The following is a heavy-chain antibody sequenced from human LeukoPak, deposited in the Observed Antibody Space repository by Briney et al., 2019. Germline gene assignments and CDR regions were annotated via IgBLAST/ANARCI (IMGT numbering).Heavy chain of an antibody. Sequence: ASVKVPCKASGYIFTSYFMHWVRQAPGQGLEWMAIMNPSGGSTTFAQEFQGRVTMTRDTSTSTVYMELSSLRSEDTAVYYCARRSGSAAIDYWGQGTLVTVSS. CDR2: MNPSGGST. V-gene: IGHV1-46*01. CDR1: GYIFTSYF. CDR3: ARRSGSAAIDY. J-gene: IGHJ4*02. D-gene: IGHD6-13*01.